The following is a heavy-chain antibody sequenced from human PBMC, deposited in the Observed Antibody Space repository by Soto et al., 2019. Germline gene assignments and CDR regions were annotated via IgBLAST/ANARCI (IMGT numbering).Heavy chain of an antibody. J-gene: IGHJ4*02. Sequence: QVQLVQSGAEVKKPGASVKVSCKASGYTFTSYGISWVRQAPGQGLEWMGWISAYNGNTNYAQKLQGRVTMTTDTSTSTDYMELRSLRSDDTAVYYCARLGHHSSGWYWGDYFDYWGQGTLVTVSS. V-gene: IGHV1-18*01. CDR3: ARLGHHSSGWYWGDYFDY. D-gene: IGHD6-19*01. CDR1: GYTFTSYG. CDR2: ISAYNGNT.